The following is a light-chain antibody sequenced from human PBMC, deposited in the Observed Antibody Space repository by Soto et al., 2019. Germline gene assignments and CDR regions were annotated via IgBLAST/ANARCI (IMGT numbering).Light chain of an antibody. J-gene: IGLJ1*01. Sequence: QSVLTQPRSVSGSPGQSVTISCTGTSSDVGGHNFVSWYQHHPGRAPKLIIYDVSKRPSGVPDRFSGSKSGNTASLTISGLQAEDEADYYCCSYTGRSTPFVFGSGTKVTLL. CDR3: CSYTGRSTPFV. CDR2: DVS. V-gene: IGLV2-11*01. CDR1: SSDVGGHNF.